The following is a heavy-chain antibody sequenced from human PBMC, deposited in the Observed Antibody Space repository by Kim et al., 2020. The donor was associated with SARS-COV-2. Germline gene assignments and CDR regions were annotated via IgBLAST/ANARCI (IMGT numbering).Heavy chain of an antibody. CDR1: GFTFSSYS. CDR2: ISSSSSYI. Sequence: GGSLRLSCAASGFTFSSYSMNWVRQAPGKGLEWVSSISSSSSYIYYADSVKGRFTISRDNAKNSLYLQMNSLRAEDTAVYYCARDYNSWYYDFWSDILPHYYYYGMDVWGQGTTVTVSS. D-gene: IGHD3-3*01. CDR3: ARDYNSWYYDFWSDILPHYYYYGMDV. V-gene: IGHV3-21*01. J-gene: IGHJ6*02.